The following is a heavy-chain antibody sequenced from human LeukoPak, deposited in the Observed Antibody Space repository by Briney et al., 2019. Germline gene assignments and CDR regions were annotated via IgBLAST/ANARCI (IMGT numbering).Heavy chain of an antibody. J-gene: IGHJ5*02. CDR1: RGTFSSYA. V-gene: IGHV1-69*05. CDR3: ARRRDGDVDYYDSSGYHNWFDP. D-gene: IGHD3-22*01. Sequence: ASVKVSCKASRGTFSSYAISWVRQAPGQGLEWMGGIIPIFGTANYAQKFQGRVTITTDESTSTAYMELSSLRSEDTAVYYCARRRDGDVDYYDSSGYHNWFDPWGQGTLVTVSS. CDR2: IIPIFGTA.